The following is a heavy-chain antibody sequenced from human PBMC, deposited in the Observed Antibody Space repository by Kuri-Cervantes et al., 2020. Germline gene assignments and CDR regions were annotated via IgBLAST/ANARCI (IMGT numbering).Heavy chain of an antibody. J-gene: IGHJ5*02. Sequence: ASVKVSCKASGYTFTGYYMHWVRQAPGQGLEWMGWINPNSGGTNYAQKFQGRVTMTRDTSISTAYMELSRLRSDDTAVYYCARDWGQIVVVPAAMFPHNWFDPWGQGTLVTVSS. V-gene: IGHV1-2*02. CDR1: GYTFTGYY. CDR2: INPNSGGT. CDR3: ARDWGQIVVVPAAMFPHNWFDP. D-gene: IGHD2-2*01.